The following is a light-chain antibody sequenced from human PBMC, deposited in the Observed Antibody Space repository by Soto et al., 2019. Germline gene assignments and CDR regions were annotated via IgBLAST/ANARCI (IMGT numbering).Light chain of an antibody. V-gene: IGKV1-39*01. J-gene: IGKJ2*01. Sequence: DIQMTQSPSSLSASVGDRVTITCRASQSISSYLNWYQQKPGKAPKLLIYGASSLQSGVPSRFSGSGSGTDFTLTISSLQAEDLATYHCQQSYNTPYTFGQGTKLEI. CDR3: QQSYNTPYT. CDR1: QSISSY. CDR2: GAS.